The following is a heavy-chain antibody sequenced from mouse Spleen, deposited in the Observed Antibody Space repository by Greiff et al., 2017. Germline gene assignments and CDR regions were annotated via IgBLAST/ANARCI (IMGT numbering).Heavy chain of an antibody. CDR2: IYPGSGST. CDR3: ASPHYYGSSYDY. CDR1: GYTFTSYW. Sequence: QVQLQQPGAELVKPGASVKMSCKASGYTFTSYWITWVKQRPGQGLEWIGDIYPGSGSTNYNEKFESKATLTVDTSSSTAYMQLSSLTSEDSAVYYCASPHYYGSSYDYWGQGTTLTVSS. J-gene: IGHJ2*01. V-gene: IGHV1-55*01. D-gene: IGHD1-1*01.